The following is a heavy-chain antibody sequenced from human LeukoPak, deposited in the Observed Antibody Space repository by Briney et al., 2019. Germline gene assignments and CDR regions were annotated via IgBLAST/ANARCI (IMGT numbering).Heavy chain of an antibody. CDR3: ARGHSRYYDFWSANSWYYYMDV. CDR1: GFTFSSYA. V-gene: IGHV3-64*01. J-gene: IGHJ6*03. CDR2: ISSNGGST. D-gene: IGHD3-3*01. Sequence: GGSLRLSCAASGFTFSSYAMHWVRQAPGKGLEYVSAISSNGGSTYYANSVKGRFTISRDNSKNTLYLQMGSLRAEDMAVYYCARGHSRYYDFWSANSWYYYMDVWGKGTTVTVSS.